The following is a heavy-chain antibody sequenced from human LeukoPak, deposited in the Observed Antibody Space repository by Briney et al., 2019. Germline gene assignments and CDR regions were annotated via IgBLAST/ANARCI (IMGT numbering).Heavy chain of an antibody. CDR3: ARDPYGGNSIDAFDI. J-gene: IGHJ3*02. CDR1: GFTFSSYS. CDR2: ISGSSFTI. V-gene: IGHV3-48*04. D-gene: IGHD4-23*01. Sequence: GGSLRLSCATSGFTFSSYSMNWVRQAPGKGLEWISYISGSSFTIYYADSVKGRFTIPRDNAKNSLYLQMNSLRAEDTAVYYCARDPYGGNSIDAFDIWGQGTMVTVSS.